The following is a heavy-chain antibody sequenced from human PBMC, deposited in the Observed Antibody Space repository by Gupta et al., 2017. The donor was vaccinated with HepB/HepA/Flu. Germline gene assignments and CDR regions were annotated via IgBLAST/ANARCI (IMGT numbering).Heavy chain of an antibody. D-gene: IGHD3-10*01. Sequence: EVQLLESGGGLVQPGGSLSLSCAASGFTFNDYAMSWLRQAPGKGLEWVSTISSSGGFIYYADSVKGRFTISRDNSRNTLYLQMNSLRAEDTALYFCAKTLLAKAVSGNLDYWGQGTLVTVSA. CDR3: AKTLLAKAVSGNLDY. J-gene: IGHJ4*02. CDR2: ISSSGGFI. CDR1: GFTFNDYA. V-gene: IGHV3-23*01.